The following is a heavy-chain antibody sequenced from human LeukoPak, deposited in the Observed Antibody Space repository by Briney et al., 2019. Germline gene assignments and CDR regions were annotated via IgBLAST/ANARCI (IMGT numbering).Heavy chain of an antibody. V-gene: IGHV3-30*03. Sequence: GGSLRLSCAASEFTFSSYGMHWVRQAPGKGLEWVAVISNDGSNKYYADSVKGRFTISRDNAKNSLYLQMNSLRAEDTAVYYCARVPGCYVADYFDYWGQGTLVTVSS. CDR1: EFTFSSYG. D-gene: IGHD2-2*01. CDR2: ISNDGSNK. CDR3: ARVPGCYVADYFDY. J-gene: IGHJ4*02.